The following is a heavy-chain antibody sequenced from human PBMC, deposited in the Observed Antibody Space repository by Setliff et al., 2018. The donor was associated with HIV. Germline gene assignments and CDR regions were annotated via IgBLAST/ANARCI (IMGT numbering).Heavy chain of an antibody. Sequence: PSETLSLTCAVHGGPLTDHYWNWIRQSPGKGLEWIAEVHHTGYLNYNPSLKSRVTISVDTSKNQFSLKLNSVTAADTATYFCAAPRGMSTILVYWGRGTLVTVSS. V-gene: IGHV4-34*01. CDR1: GGPLTDHY. CDR3: AAPRGMSTILVY. CDR2: VHHTGYL. D-gene: IGHD3-9*01. J-gene: IGHJ4*02.